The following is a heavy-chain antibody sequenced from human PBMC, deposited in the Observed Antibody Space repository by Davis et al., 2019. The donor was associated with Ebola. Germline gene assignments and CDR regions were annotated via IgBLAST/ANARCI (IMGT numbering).Heavy chain of an antibody. CDR2: IKQDASEK. D-gene: IGHD6-19*01. CDR1: GFTFSSYW. V-gene: IGHV3-7*01. CDR3: VREGKQWLVSL. J-gene: IGHJ4*02. Sequence: GESLKISRAASGFTFSSYWMSWVRQAPGKGLEWVANIKQDASEKYYVDSVKGRYIIPRDNAKTSVFLQMNSLRAEDTGIYYCVREGKQWLVSLWGQGTLVTVSS.